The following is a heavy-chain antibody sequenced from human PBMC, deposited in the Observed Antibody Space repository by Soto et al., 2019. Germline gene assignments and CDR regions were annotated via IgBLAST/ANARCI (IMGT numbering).Heavy chain of an antibody. CDR3: AHIVTGCFT. Sequence: QITLKESGPTLVKPTQTLTLTCTISGFSLITSGVGVGWIRQPPGKALEWLALIYWDDDKRYSPSLKSRLTITRDTSKNQVVLTMTNMYPVDTATYYCAHIVTGCFTWGRGALVTVSS. CDR2: IYWDDDK. J-gene: IGHJ5*02. D-gene: IGHD3-16*01. CDR1: GFSLITSGVG. V-gene: IGHV2-5*02.